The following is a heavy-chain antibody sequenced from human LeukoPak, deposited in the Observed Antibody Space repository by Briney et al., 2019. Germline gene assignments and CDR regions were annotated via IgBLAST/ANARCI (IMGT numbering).Heavy chain of an antibody. V-gene: IGHV1-46*01. Sequence: ASVKVSCKASGYTFTSYYMHWVRQAPGQGLEWMGIINPSGGSTSYAQKFQGRVTMTRDTSTSTVYMELSSLRSDDTAVYYCARKKKTYYDLTNWFDPWGQGTLVTVSS. CDR2: INPSGGST. CDR3: ARKKKTYYDLTNWFDP. CDR1: GYTFTSYY. D-gene: IGHD3-3*01. J-gene: IGHJ5*02.